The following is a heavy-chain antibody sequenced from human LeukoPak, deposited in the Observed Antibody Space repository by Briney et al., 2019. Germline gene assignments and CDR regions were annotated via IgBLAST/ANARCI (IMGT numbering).Heavy chain of an antibody. J-gene: IGHJ6*03. D-gene: IGHD4-17*01. V-gene: IGHV1-2*02. CDR1: GYTFTGYY. Sequence: GASVKVSCKASGYTFTGYYMHWVRQAPGQGLEWMGWINPNSGGTNYAQKFQGRVTMTRDTSISTAYMELSRLRSDDTAVYYCARAGDGLYGDYYYYYYYMDVWGKGTTVTVSS. CDR3: ARAGDGLYGDYYYYYYYMDV. CDR2: INPNSGGT.